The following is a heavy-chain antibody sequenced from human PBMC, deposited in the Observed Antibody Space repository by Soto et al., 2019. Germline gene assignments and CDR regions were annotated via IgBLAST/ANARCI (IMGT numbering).Heavy chain of an antibody. CDR2: ISWDDGST. CDR3: AKDMGTGELPDAFDI. CDR1: GFTFDDYT. Sequence: GGSLRLSCAASGFTFDDYTMHWVRQAPGKGLDWFSLISWDDGSTYYADSVKGRFTISRDNSKNSLYLQMNSLRSEDNALYYCAKDMGTGELPDAFDIWGQGTMVTVSS. V-gene: IGHV3-43*01. D-gene: IGHD1-26*01. J-gene: IGHJ3*02.